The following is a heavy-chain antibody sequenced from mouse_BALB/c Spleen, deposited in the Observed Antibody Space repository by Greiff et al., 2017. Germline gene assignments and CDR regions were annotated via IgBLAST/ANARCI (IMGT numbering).Heavy chain of an antibody. Sequence: QVQLQQSGAELAKPGASVKMSCKASGYTFTSYWLHWVKQRPGQGLEWIGYINPSTGYTEYNQKFKDKATLTADKSSSTAYMQLSSLTSEDSAVYYCARSKYGNYLSYWGQGTTLTVSS. V-gene: IGHV1-7*01. CDR3: ARSKYGNYLSY. D-gene: IGHD2-10*02. CDR1: GYTFTSYW. CDR2: INPSTGYT. J-gene: IGHJ2*01.